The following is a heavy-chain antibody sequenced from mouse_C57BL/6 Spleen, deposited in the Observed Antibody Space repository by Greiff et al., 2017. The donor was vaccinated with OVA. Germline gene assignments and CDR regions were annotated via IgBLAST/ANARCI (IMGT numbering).Heavy chain of an antibody. CDR3: AKGDGYGFAY. Sequence: EVQLVESGPGMVKPSQSLSLSCTVTGYSITSGYDWHWLRHLPGNKLEWMGYISYRGSTNYNPSLKSRISITHDTSKNHFFLKLNSVTTEDTATYYCAKGDGYGFAYGGQGTLVTVSA. CDR2: ISYRGST. J-gene: IGHJ3*01. V-gene: IGHV3-1*01. D-gene: IGHD2-3*01. CDR1: GYSITSGYD.